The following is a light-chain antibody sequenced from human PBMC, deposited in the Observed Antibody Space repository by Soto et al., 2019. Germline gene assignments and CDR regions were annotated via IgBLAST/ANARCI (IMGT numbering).Light chain of an antibody. Sequence: QSVLTQPASVSGSPGQSITISCTGTSSDVGGYNYVSWYQQHPGKAPKLMIYDVRNRPSGVSNRFSGSKSVNTASLTISGIQAEDEADYYCSSYTTVSTYVFGTGTRSPS. J-gene: IGLJ1*01. CDR1: SSDVGGYNY. CDR2: DVR. V-gene: IGLV2-14*01. CDR3: SSYTTVSTYV.